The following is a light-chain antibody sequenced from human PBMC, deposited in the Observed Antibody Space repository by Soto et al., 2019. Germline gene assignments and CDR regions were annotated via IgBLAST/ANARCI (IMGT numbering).Light chain of an antibody. CDR2: DAS. CDR3: QQRGNWPPT. J-gene: IGKJ1*01. Sequence: EIVLTQSPATLSLSPGERATLSCRASQSVSSYLAWYQQNPGQAPRLLIYDASNRATGIPARFSGSGSGTDFTLTISSLEPEDFAVYYCQQRGNWPPTFGQGTKVEIK. CDR1: QSVSSY. V-gene: IGKV3-11*01.